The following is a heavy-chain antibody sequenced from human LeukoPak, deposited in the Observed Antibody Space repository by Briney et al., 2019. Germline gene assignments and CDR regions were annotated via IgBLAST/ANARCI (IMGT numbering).Heavy chain of an antibody. CDR3: ARCGDTAMVNGPNAFDI. D-gene: IGHD5-18*01. J-gene: IGHJ3*02. CDR1: GYTFTSYG. V-gene: IGHV1-18*01. CDR2: ISAYNGNT. Sequence: GASVKVSCKASGYTFTSYGISWVRQAPGQGLEWMGWISAYNGNTNYAQKLQGRVTMTTDTSTSTAYMELRSLRSDDTAVYYCARCGDTAMVNGPNAFDIWGQGTMVTVSS.